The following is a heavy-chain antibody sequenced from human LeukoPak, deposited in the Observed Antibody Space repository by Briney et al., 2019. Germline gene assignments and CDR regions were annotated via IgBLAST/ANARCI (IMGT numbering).Heavy chain of an antibody. CDR3: ARVPSYYDYVWGSYRSGAFDI. D-gene: IGHD3-16*02. CDR1: GGSISNYY. J-gene: IGHJ3*02. Sequence: SEALSLTCTVSGGSISNYYWSWIRQPPGKGLEWIGYIYYSGSTNYNPSPKSRVTISVDTSKNQFSLKLSSVTAADTAVYYCARVPSYYDYVWGSYRSGAFDIWGQGTMVTVSS. CDR2: IYYSGST. V-gene: IGHV4-59*01.